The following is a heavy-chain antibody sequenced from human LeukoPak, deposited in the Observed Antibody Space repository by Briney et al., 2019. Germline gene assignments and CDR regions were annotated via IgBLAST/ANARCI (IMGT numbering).Heavy chain of an antibody. CDR1: GFTFSNYK. CDR3: ARVGYSSGWRAPDFDY. Sequence: GGSLRLSCAASGFTFSNYKMNWVRQAPGKGLEWVSSISSTSTYINYADSVKGRFTISRDNAKKSLYLQMNSLRAEDTAFYYCARVGYSSGWRAPDFDYWGQGTLVIVSS. V-gene: IGHV3-21*01. CDR2: ISSTSTYI. D-gene: IGHD6-19*01. J-gene: IGHJ4*02.